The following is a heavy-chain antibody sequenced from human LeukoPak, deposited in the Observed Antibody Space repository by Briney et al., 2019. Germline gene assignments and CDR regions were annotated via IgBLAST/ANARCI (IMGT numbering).Heavy chain of an antibody. CDR3: AKDSYNRGWYFGY. CDR2: ISSSSSVI. D-gene: IGHD6-19*01. CDR1: AFTFSSYS. V-gene: IGHV3-21*01. Sequence: PGGSLRLSCAASAFTFSSYSMNWVRQAPGKGLEWVSSISSSSSVIFYADSVKGRFTISRDNSKNTVYLQMNSLRAEDTAVYYCAKDSYNRGWYFGYWGQGTLVTVSS. J-gene: IGHJ4*02.